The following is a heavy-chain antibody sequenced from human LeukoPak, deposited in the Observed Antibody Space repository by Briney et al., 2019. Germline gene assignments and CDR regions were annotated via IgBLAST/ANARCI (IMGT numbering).Heavy chain of an antibody. CDR2: INGDASST. CDR3: ARARGNTYGYFEY. Sequence: GGSLRLSCAASGLTLSGYWMHWVRQAPGRGLVWVSRINGDASSTSYADSVKGRFTISRDNAKSTLYLQMNSLRVEDTAVYYCARARGNTYGYFEYWGQGTLVTVSS. J-gene: IGHJ4*02. CDR1: GLTLSGYW. V-gene: IGHV3-74*01. D-gene: IGHD5-18*01.